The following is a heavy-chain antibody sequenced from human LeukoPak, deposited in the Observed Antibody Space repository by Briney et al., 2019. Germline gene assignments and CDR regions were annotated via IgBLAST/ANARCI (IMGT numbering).Heavy chain of an antibody. Sequence: PGRSLRLSCAASGFTFDDYAMHWVRQAPGKGLEWVSGISWNSRSIGYADSVKGRFTISRDNAKNSLYLQMNSLRAEDTAFYYCAVLTTLTTDDAFDVWGQGQWSPSLQ. CDR3: AVLTTLTTDDAFDV. CDR1: GFTFDDYA. D-gene: IGHD4-17*01. J-gene: IGHJ3*01. CDR2: ISWNSRSI. V-gene: IGHV3-9*01.